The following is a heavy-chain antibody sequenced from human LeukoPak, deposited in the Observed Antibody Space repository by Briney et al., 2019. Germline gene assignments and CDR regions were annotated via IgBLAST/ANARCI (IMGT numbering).Heavy chain of an antibody. V-gene: IGHV3-48*03. CDR1: GFSFSDYE. CDR3: ARGWFDP. CDR2: ISSGGSAI. J-gene: IGHJ5*02. Sequence: GGSLRLSCAASGFSFSDYEMNWVRQAPGKGLEWVSYISSGGSAIYYADSVKGRFTISRDNAKNSLYLLMNSLRAEDTAVYYCARGWFDPWGQGTLVTVSS.